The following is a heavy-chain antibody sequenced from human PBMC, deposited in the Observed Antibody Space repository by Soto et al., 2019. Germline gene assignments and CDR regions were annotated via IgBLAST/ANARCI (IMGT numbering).Heavy chain of an antibody. V-gene: IGHV1-69*01. J-gene: IGHJ4*02. CDR1: GGTFSSYA. Sequence: QVQLVQSGAEVKKPGSSVKVSCKASGGTFSSYAISWVRQAPGQGLEWMGGIIPIFGTANYAQKFQGRVTITADESTSTAYMDLSSLRSEDTAVYYCARGAAYYYDSSGYYPPFDYWGQGTLVTVSS. CDR2: IIPIFGTA. CDR3: ARGAAYYYDSSGYYPPFDY. D-gene: IGHD3-22*01.